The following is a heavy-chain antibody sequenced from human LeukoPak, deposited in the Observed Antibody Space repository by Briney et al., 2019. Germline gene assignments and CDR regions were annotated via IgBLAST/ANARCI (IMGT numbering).Heavy chain of an antibody. CDR1: GYTFTSYY. Sequence: ASVKVSCKASGYTFTSYYMHWVRQAPGQGLEWMGIINPSGGSTSYAQKFQGRVTMTRDTSTSTVYMELSSLRSEDTAVCYCARDLVDTAMVLAFDIWGQGTMVTVSS. V-gene: IGHV1-46*01. J-gene: IGHJ3*02. D-gene: IGHD5-18*01. CDR3: ARDLVDTAMVLAFDI. CDR2: INPSGGST.